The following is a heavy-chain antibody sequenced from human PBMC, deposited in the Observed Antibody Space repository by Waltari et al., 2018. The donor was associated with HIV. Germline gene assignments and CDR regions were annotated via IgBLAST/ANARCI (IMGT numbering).Heavy chain of an antibody. V-gene: IGHV3-7*01. CDR3: ASLYCSGGSCYDY. CDR1: GFTFSSYW. CDR2: IKQEGSEK. D-gene: IGHD2-15*01. Sequence: EVQLVESGGGLVQPGGSLRLSCAASGFTFSSYWMTWVRQAPGKGLEWVANIKQEGSEKYDADSVKGRFTISRDNAKNSLYLQRNSLRAEDTAVYYCASLYCSGGSCYDYWGQGTLVTVSS. J-gene: IGHJ4*02.